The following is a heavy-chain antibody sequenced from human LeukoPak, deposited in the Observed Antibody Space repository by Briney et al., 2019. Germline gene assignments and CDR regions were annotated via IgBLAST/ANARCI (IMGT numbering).Heavy chain of an antibody. D-gene: IGHD6-13*01. CDR2: ISGSDGST. CDR1: GFTFSSSA. CDR3: ARGRRGYSSSWYSDY. J-gene: IGHJ4*02. V-gene: IGHV3-23*01. Sequence: GGSLRLSCAASGFTFSSSAMSWVRLAPGKGLEWVSGISGSDGSTYYADSVKGRFTISRDNSKNTLFLQMNSLRAEDTAVYYCARGRRGYSSSWYSDYWGQGTLVTVSS.